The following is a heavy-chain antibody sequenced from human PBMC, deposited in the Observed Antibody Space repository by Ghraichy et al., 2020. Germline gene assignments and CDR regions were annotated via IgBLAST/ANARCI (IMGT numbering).Heavy chain of an antibody. V-gene: IGHV3-21*01. D-gene: IGHD3-9*01. CDR1: GFTFSSYT. J-gene: IGHJ4*02. Sequence: GGSLRLSCAASGFTFSSYTMSWVRQAPGKGLEWVSFISDSSDYIYHADSVKGRFTISRDNARNSLYLQMNSLRVEDTALYYCVRDISYWGQGTLVTVSS. CDR2: ISDSSDYI. CDR3: VRDISY.